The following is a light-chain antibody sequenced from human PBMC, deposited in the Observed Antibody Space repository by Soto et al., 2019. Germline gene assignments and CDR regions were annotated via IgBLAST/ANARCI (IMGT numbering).Light chain of an antibody. V-gene: IGLV2-23*02. CDR1: SSDVGSYNL. CDR2: EVS. J-gene: IGLJ3*02. Sequence: QSALTQPASVSGSPGQSITISCTGTSSDVGSYNLVSWYQQHPGKAPKLMIYEVSKRPSGVSNRFSGSKSGNTASLTISGLQAEDEAEYNCSSYAGSSTLWLFGGGTKLTVL. CDR3: SSYAGSSTLWL.